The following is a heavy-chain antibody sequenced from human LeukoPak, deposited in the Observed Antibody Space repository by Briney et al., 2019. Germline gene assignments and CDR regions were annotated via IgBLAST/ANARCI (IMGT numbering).Heavy chain of an antibody. CDR2: IHHSGGT. CDR1: GESMIGHY. V-gene: IGHV4-34*01. Sequence: SETLSLTCAVYGESMIGHYWTWIRQPPGKRLEWLGEIHHSGGTNSNPSLKNRVTMSIDMSKNQFSLKLNSVTAADTAVYFCARATASGSGRAYDRWAQGNLVPVSS. J-gene: IGHJ5*02. CDR3: ARATASGSGRAYDR. D-gene: IGHD3-10*01.